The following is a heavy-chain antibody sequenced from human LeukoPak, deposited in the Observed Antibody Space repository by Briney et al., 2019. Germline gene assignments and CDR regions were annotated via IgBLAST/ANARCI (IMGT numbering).Heavy chain of an antibody. J-gene: IGHJ3*02. D-gene: IGHD4-17*01. CDR3: ARDLEVQSYGDYPDAFDI. CDR1: GFTFSSFE. CDR2: ISTSGGTK. Sequence: PGGSLRLSCAASGFTFSSFEMNWVRQAPGRGLEWLSHISTSGGTKYYADSVKGRFTISRDNAENSVYLQMSGLTAEDTGLYYCARDLEVQSYGDYPDAFDIWGQGTMVTVSS. V-gene: IGHV3-48*03.